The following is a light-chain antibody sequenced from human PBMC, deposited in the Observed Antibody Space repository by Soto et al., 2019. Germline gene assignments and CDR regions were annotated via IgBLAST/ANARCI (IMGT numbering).Light chain of an antibody. J-gene: IGKJ1*01. CDR1: QSVSSSY. CDR3: QQRSNWPPT. CDR2: DAS. V-gene: IGKV3-11*01. Sequence: TVFTQSPCTVSLSPGETAALPCRASQSVSSSYLAWYQQKPGQAPRLLIYDASNRATGIPARFSGSGSGTDFTLTISSLEPEDFAVYYCQQRSNWPPTFGQGTKVDI.